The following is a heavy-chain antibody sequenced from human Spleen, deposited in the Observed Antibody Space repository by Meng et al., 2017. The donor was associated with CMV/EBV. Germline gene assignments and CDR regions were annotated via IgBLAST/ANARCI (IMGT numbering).Heavy chain of an antibody. CDR2: ITTSNDYT. Sequence: CTASDFTFNSYSMPWVRQAPGKGLEWVSSITTSNDYTKYAASVKGRFTISRDNAKNSLYLQMNSLRAEDTAVYYCARDLYGGNWFDPWGQGTLVTVSS. D-gene: IGHD2/OR15-2a*01. CDR1: DFTFNSYS. J-gene: IGHJ5*02. CDR3: ARDLYGGNWFDP. V-gene: IGHV3-21*06.